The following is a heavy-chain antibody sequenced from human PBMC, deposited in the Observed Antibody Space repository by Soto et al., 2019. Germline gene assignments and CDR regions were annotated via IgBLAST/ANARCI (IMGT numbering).Heavy chain of an antibody. Sequence: SGPTLVNPTQTLTLTCTFSGFSLSTSGMCVSWIRQPPGKALEWLALIDWDDDKYYSTSLKTRLTISKDTSKNQVVLTMTNMDPVDTATYYCARQRGSYANYYYYGMDVWGQGTTVTVS. V-gene: IGHV2-70*01. CDR3: ARQRGSYANYYYYGMDV. CDR1: GFSLSTSGMC. D-gene: IGHD2-2*01. CDR2: IDWDDDK. J-gene: IGHJ6*02.